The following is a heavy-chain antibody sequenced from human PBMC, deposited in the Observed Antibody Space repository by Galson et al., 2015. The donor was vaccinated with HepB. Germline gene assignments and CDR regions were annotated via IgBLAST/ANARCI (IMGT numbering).Heavy chain of an antibody. CDR2: ITSKAYGGTP. CDR3: AKNIDRGTSDY. D-gene: IGHD1-26*01. J-gene: IGHJ4*02. CDR1: GFNFGDYA. Sequence: SLRLSCATSGFNFGDYAMSWLRQPPGRGLEWVGFITSKAYGGTPEYATSVRGRFTISRDDSKGVAYLQMNSLRSEDTAVYYCAKNIDRGTSDYWGLGTLVTVSS. V-gene: IGHV3-49*03.